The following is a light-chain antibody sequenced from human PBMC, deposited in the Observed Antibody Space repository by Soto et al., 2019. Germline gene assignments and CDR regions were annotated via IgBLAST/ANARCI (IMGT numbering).Light chain of an antibody. CDR3: QQRSSWPLT. J-gene: IGKJ4*01. CDR2: EAS. CDR1: QSVSSS. V-gene: IGKV3-11*01. Sequence: EIVLTQSPATLSLSPGETATLSCRASQSVSSSLAWYQQKPGQTPRLLIYEASNRATGIPARFSGSGSGTDFTLTVSCLEPEDFAVYYCQQRSSWPLTFGGGTKVEIK.